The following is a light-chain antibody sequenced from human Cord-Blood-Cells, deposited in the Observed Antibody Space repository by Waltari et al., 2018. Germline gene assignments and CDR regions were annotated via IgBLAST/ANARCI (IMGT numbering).Light chain of an antibody. J-gene: IGLJ1*01. Sequence: SSELTQDPAVSVALGQTVRITCQGDSLRSYYAIWYQQKPGQAPVLVIYGKNNRPSGIPDRFSGSSSGNTASLTITGAQAEDEADYYCNSRDSSGNHLGVFGTGTKVTVL. CDR2: GKN. CDR1: SLRSYY. V-gene: IGLV3-19*01. CDR3: NSRDSSGNHLGV.